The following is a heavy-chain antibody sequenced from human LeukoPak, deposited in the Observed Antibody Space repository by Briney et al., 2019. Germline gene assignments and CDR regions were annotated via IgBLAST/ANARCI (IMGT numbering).Heavy chain of an antibody. CDR1: GFTFSNAW. Sequence: GGSLRLSCAASGFTFSNAWMSWVRQAPGKGLEWVGRIKSKTDGGTTDYAAPVKGRFTISRDDSKNTLYLQMNSLKTEDTAVYYRTTADYRYSSGWYRPPIDYWGQGTLVTVSS. V-gene: IGHV3-15*01. J-gene: IGHJ4*02. D-gene: IGHD6-19*01. CDR3: TTADYRYSSGWYRPPIDY. CDR2: IKSKTDGGTT.